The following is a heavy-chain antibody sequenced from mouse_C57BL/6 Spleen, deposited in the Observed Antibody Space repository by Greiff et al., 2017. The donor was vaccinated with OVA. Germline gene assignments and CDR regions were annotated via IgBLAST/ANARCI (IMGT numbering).Heavy chain of an antibody. D-gene: IGHD1-1*01. CDR3: ARYYGSYWYFDV. CDR1: GYTFTSYT. Sequence: VQLQESGAELARPGASVKMSCKTSGYTFTSYTMHWVKQRPGQGLEWIGYINPSSGYTKYNQKFKDKATLTADKSSSTAYMQLSSLTSEDSAVYYCARYYGSYWYFDVWGTGTTVTVSS. J-gene: IGHJ1*03. CDR2: INPSSGYT. V-gene: IGHV1-4*01.